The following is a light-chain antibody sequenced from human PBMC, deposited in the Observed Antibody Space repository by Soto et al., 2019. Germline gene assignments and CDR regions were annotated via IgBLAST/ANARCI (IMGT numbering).Light chain of an antibody. J-gene: IGLJ3*02. V-gene: IGLV1-44*01. CDR3: AVWDDSLSGWV. CDR2: TNN. CDR1: TSNIGSNT. Sequence: QSVLTQPPSASGTPGQTVTISCSGSTSNIGSNTVNWYHQVPGTAPKLIIYTNNLRPSGVPDRFSASVSGTSASLAISHLQSEDEGDFYCAVWDDSLSGWVFGGGTKLTVL.